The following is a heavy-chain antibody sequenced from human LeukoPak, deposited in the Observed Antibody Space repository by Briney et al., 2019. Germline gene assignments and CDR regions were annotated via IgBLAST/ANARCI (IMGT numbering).Heavy chain of an antibody. CDR3: ARGEDIVVVVAATQSGYFDY. D-gene: IGHD2-15*01. J-gene: IGHJ4*02. Sequence: GGSLRLSYAASGFTFSSYAMHWVRQAPGKGLEYVSAISSNGGSTYYANSVKGRFTISRDNSKNTLYLQMNSLRAEDTAVYYCARGEDIVVVVAATQSGYFDYWGQGTLVTVSS. CDR2: ISSNGGST. CDR1: GFTFSSYA. V-gene: IGHV3-64*01.